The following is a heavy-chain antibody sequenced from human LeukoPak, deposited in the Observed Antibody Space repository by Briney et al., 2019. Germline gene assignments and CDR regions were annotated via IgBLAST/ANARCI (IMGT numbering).Heavy chain of an antibody. CDR2: IYYSGST. Sequence: SETLSLTCTVSGGSIRTYYWTWIRQPPGKGLEWMGYIYYSGSTNYNPSLKSRIPISVDTSNNQLSLKLSSVTAADTAVYYRARHQAEAAAAGYYYSGMDVWGQGTTVTVSS. V-gene: IGHV4-59*08. D-gene: IGHD6-13*01. CDR1: GGSIRTYY. J-gene: IGHJ6*02. CDR3: ARHQAEAAAAGYYYSGMDV.